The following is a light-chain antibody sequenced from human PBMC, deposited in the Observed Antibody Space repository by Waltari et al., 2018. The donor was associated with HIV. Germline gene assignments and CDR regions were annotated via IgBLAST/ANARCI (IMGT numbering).Light chain of an antibody. Sequence: DIQMTQSPSTLSASVGPRVTITCRASRSISSRLAWYQQKPGKAPRLLISKASSLESGVPSTFSGSGSGTEFTLTISSLQPDDFATYYCQQYYSDPYTFGQGTKLETK. CDR2: KAS. CDR3: QQYYSDPYT. V-gene: IGKV1-5*03. J-gene: IGKJ2*01. CDR1: RSISSR.